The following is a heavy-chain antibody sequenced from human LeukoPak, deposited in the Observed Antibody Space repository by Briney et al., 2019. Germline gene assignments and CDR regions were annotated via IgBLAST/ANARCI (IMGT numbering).Heavy chain of an antibody. J-gene: IGHJ4*02. V-gene: IGHV1-69*13. CDR1: GGTFSSYA. CDR2: IIPIFGTA. CDR3: ARGGRDGYNFLFDY. Sequence: GASVKVSCKASGGTFSSYAISWVRQAPGQGLEWMGGIIPIFGTANYAQKFQGRVTITADESTSTAYMELSSLRSEDTAVYYRARGGRDGYNFLFDYWGQGTLVTVSS. D-gene: IGHD5-24*01.